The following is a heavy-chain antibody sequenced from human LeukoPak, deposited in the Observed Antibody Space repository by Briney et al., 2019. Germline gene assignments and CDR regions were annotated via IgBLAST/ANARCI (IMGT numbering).Heavy chain of an antibody. D-gene: IGHD5-12*01. V-gene: IGHV1-18*01. CDR2: ISAYNDNT. J-gene: IGHJ5*02. Sequence: ASVKVSCKASGYSFSSYGITWVRQAPGRGLEWMGWISAYNDNTKYAQKFQDRVITTRDTSTSTAYMELTRLTSDDTAVYYCARVRLPIVGTIGWFDLWGQGTPVTVSS. CDR1: GYSFSSYG. CDR3: ARVRLPIVGTIGWFDL.